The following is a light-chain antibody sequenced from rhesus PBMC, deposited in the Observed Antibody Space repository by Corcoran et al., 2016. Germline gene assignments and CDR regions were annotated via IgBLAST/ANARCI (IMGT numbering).Light chain of an antibody. V-gene: IGKV1-94*01. Sequence: DIQMTQSPSSLSTSVGDRVTVTCRASQGINKGLSWYQQKPGKAPTLLIYAASNLQTGVSFCLSGSGSGTYYTLTITSLQPEDVATDYCLQTYTSPYSFGQGTRVEIK. J-gene: IGKJ2*01. CDR2: AAS. CDR1: QGINKG. CDR3: LQTYTSPYS.